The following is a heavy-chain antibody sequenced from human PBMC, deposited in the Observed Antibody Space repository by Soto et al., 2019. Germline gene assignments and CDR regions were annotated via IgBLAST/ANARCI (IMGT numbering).Heavy chain of an antibody. J-gene: IGHJ4*02. CDR1: GFTFSSYA. Sequence: GGSLRLSCAASGFTFSSYAMSWVRQAPGKGLEWVSVIYSGGSTYYADSVKGRFTISRDNSRNTLYLQMNSLRAEDTAVYYCARHGYNYGGGYFDYWGQGTLVTVSS. CDR3: ARHGYNYGGGYFDY. V-gene: IGHV3-66*04. CDR2: IYSGGST. D-gene: IGHD5-18*01.